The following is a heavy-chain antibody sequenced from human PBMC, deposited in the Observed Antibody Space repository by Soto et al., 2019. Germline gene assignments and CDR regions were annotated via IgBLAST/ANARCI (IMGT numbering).Heavy chain of an antibody. CDR1: GFTFDDCA. J-gene: IGHJ6*02. V-gene: IGHV3-9*01. CDR2: ISWNSGSI. CDR3: AKDTAMGLWGYYYGMDV. D-gene: IGHD5-18*01. Sequence: LRLSCAASGFTFDDCAMHWVRQAPGKGLEWVSGISWNSGSIGYADSVKGRFTISRDNAKNSLYLQMNSLRAEDTALYYCAKDTAMGLWGYYYGMDVWGQGTTVTVSS.